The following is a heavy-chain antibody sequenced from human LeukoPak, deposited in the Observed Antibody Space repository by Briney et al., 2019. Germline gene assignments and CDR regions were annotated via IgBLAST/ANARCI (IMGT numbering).Heavy chain of an antibody. CDR1: GGTFSSYA. CDR2: INPNSGGT. J-gene: IGHJ4*02. D-gene: IGHD3-3*01. Sequence: ASVRVSCKASGGTFSSYAISWVRQAPGQGLEWMGWINPNSGGTNYAQKFQGRVTTTRDTSISTAYMELSRLRSDDTAVYYCARGRLYYDFWSGPNGDYWGQGTLVTVSS. V-gene: IGHV1-2*02. CDR3: ARGRLYYDFWSGPNGDY.